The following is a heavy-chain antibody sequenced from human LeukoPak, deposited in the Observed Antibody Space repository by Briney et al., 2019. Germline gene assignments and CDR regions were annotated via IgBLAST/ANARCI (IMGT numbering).Heavy chain of an antibody. D-gene: IGHD3-9*01. CDR1: GFTFRSFA. CDR2: ISGSVVST. CDR3: AKEDYDILTGYYWGGGVGMDV. V-gene: IGHV3-23*01. Sequence: GGSLRLSCAASGFTFRSFAMSWVGQAPGKGLGWVSAISGSVVSTYYADSVKGRFTISRDNSKNTLYLQMNSLRAEDTAVYYCAKEDYDILTGYYWGGGVGMDVWGQGTTVTVSS. J-gene: IGHJ6*02.